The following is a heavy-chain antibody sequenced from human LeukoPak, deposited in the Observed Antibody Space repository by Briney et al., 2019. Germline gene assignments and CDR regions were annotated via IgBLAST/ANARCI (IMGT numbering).Heavy chain of an antibody. D-gene: IGHD6-19*01. CDR1: GYSFTNYW. Sequence: KPGESLKISCKGSGYSFTNYWLGWVRQMPGKGLEWMGIFYPGDSNTRYNPSFQGQVTFSADKSVNTAYLQWSSLRASDTAIYYCARVSGTHFHYWGQGTLVTVSS. V-gene: IGHV5-51*01. CDR2: FYPGDSNT. J-gene: IGHJ4*02. CDR3: ARVSGTHFHY.